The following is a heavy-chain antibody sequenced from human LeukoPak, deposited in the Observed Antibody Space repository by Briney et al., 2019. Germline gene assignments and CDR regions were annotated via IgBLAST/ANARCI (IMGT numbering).Heavy chain of an antibody. Sequence: KTSETLSLTCAVSGYSISTTYYWGWIRQPPGKGLEWIGSIYHSGSTYYTPSLKSRVTISVDTSKNQFSLKLRSVTAADTAMYYCAKTHYDFRSGFNFRFDYWGQGTLVTVSP. D-gene: IGHD3-3*01. CDR2: IYHSGST. CDR1: GYSISTTYY. J-gene: IGHJ4*02. V-gene: IGHV4-38-2*01. CDR3: AKTHYDFRSGFNFRFDY.